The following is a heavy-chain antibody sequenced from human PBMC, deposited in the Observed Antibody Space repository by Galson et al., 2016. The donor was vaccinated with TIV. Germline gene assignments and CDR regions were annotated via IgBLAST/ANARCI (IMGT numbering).Heavy chain of an antibody. Sequence: SVKVSCKASGYTFTSYGIHWMRQAPGQRLGWMGWINTATGYTKYSQTFQDRITITRDTSASTAYMELSSLRSEDTATYYCARLGYCSSMSCFQFDPWGQGTLVSVSS. CDR2: INTATGYT. CDR3: ARLGYCSSMSCFQFDP. D-gene: IGHD2-2*01. CDR1: GYTFTSYG. V-gene: IGHV1-3*04. J-gene: IGHJ5*02.